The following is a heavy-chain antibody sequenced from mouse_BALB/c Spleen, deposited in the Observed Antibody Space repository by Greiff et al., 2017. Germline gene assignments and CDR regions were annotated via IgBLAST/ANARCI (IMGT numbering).Heavy chain of an antibody. Sequence: EVKLMESGGGLVKPGGSLKLSCAASGFTFSSYTMSWVRQTPEKRLEWVATISSGGSYTYYPDSVKGRFTISRDNAKNTLYLQMSSLKSEDTAMYYCTRDRGYGNFAWFAYWGQGTLVTVSA. CDR2: ISSGGSYT. D-gene: IGHD2-10*02. J-gene: IGHJ3*01. CDR1: GFTFSSYT. V-gene: IGHV5-6-4*01. CDR3: TRDRGYGNFAWFAY.